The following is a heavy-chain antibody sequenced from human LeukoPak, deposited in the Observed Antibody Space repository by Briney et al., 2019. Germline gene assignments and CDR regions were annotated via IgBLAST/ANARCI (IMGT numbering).Heavy chain of an antibody. CDR3: ARDPYSGNYGNYYYYYMDV. V-gene: IGHV3-21*06. D-gene: IGHD1-26*01. CDR2: ITSSSSYI. CDR1: GFIFSTYS. J-gene: IGHJ6*03. Sequence: GGSLRLSCAASGFIFSTYSMIWVRQAPGKGLEWISSITSSSSYIYYADSVKGRFTISRDDAKNSLFLQMNNLSPDDTAVYFCARDPYSGNYGNYYYYYMDVWGKGTTVTISS.